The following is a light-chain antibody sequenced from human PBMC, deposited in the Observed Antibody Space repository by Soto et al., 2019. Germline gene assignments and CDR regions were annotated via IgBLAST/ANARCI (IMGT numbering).Light chain of an antibody. CDR3: QQYNNWPPSWT. J-gene: IGKJ1*01. V-gene: IGKV3-15*01. Sequence: EIVMTHSAATLSVSPGERATLSCRASQSVSSNLAWYQQKPGQAPRLLIYGASTRATGIPARFSGSGSGTEFTLTISSLQSEDFAVYYCQQYNNWPPSWTFGQGTKV. CDR2: GAS. CDR1: QSVSSN.